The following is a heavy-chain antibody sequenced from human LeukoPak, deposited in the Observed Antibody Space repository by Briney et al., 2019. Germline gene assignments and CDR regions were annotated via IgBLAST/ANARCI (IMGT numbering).Heavy chain of an antibody. Sequence: PGGSLRLSCAASGFTFSDYYMSWIRQAPGKGLEWVSYISGSGPTIFYADSVKGRFTISRDNSKNTLYLQMNSLRAKDTAVYYCARVDCSSTSCYAFDIWGQGTMVTVSS. CDR1: GFTFSDYY. J-gene: IGHJ3*02. CDR2: ISGSGPTI. D-gene: IGHD2-2*01. CDR3: ARVDCSSTSCYAFDI. V-gene: IGHV3-11*04.